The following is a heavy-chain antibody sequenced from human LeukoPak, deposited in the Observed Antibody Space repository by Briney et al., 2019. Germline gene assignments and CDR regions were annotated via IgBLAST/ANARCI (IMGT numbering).Heavy chain of an antibody. CDR3: ARRAEYSSSLD. V-gene: IGHV4-38-2*01. J-gene: IGHJ4*02. CDR1: GYSISSGYY. D-gene: IGHD6-6*01. CDR2: IYHSGST. Sequence: SETLSLTCAVSGYSISSGYYWGWIRQPPGKGLEGIGSIYHSGSTYYNPSLKSRVTISVDTSKNQFSLELSSVTAADTAVYYCARRAEYSSSLDWGQGTLVTVSS.